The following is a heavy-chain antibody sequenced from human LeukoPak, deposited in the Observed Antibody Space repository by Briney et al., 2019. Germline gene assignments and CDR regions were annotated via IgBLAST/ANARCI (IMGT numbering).Heavy chain of an antibody. J-gene: IGHJ4*02. Sequence: WASVKVSCKASGYMFNIYGISWVRQAPGQGLEWMAWTSVNNGDTKYGQKFQGRVTVTTDTSTSTVYLELRRLRPDDTAVYYCVRDQYLNVMTGFDDWGQGTLVIVSS. V-gene: IGHV1-18*01. CDR1: GYMFNIYG. CDR3: VRDQYLNVMTGFDD. D-gene: IGHD3-9*01. CDR2: TSVNNGDT.